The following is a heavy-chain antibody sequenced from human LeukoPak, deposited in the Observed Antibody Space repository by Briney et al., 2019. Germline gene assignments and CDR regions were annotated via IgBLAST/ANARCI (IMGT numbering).Heavy chain of an antibody. Sequence: GGSLRLSCAASGFTFDDYAMHWVRQAPGKGLERVSLISGDGGSTYYADSVKGRFTISRDNSKNSLYLQMNSLRTEDTALYYCAKDHTYYYDSSGYYPDYWGQGTLVTVSS. CDR2: ISGDGGST. J-gene: IGHJ4*02. D-gene: IGHD3-22*01. CDR3: AKDHTYYYDSSGYYPDY. V-gene: IGHV3-43*02. CDR1: GFTFDDYA.